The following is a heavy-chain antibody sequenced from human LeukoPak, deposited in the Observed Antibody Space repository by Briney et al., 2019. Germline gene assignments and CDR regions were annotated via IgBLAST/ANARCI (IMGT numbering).Heavy chain of an antibody. CDR2: ISGSGGNT. Sequence: PGGSLRLSCAASGFTFSSYAMSWVRQAPGKGLEWVSAISGSGGNTYYADSVKGRFTISRDNSKNTLYLQMNSLRAEDTAVYYCAKDIYYGSGSYYLAPFDYWGQGTLVTVSS. V-gene: IGHV3-23*01. CDR3: AKDIYYGSGSYYLAPFDY. D-gene: IGHD3-10*01. J-gene: IGHJ4*02. CDR1: GFTFSSYA.